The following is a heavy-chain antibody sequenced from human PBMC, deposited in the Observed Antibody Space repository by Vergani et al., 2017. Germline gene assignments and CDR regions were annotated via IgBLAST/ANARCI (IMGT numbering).Heavy chain of an antibody. J-gene: IGHJ4*02. CDR2: ISYDGSNK. Sequence: QVQLVESGGGLVKDGGSLRLSCAASGFTFSSYGMHWVRQAPGKGLEWVAVISYDGSNKYYADSVKGRFTISRDNSKNTLYLQMNSLRAEDTAVYYCAKDYDFWSGYYNYWGQGTLVTVSS. D-gene: IGHD3-3*01. CDR1: GFTFSSYG. CDR3: AKDYDFWSGYYNY. V-gene: IGHV3-30*18.